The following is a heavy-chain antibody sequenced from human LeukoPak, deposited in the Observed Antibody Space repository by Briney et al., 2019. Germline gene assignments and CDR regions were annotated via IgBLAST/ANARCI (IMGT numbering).Heavy chain of an antibody. J-gene: IGHJ5*02. CDR2: IYSGGST. CDR3: ARNWFDP. Sequence: PGGSLRLSCAAFGFTVSSDYMSWVGQAPGKGLEWVSVIYSGGSTYYADSVKGRFTISRDKSKNTVYLQMNSLRFEDTAMYYCARNWFDPWGQGTLVTVSS. V-gene: IGHV3-53*05. CDR1: GFTVSSDY.